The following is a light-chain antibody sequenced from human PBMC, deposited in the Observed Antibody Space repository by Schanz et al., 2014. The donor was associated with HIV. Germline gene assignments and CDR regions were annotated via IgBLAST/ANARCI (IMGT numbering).Light chain of an antibody. CDR1: SRDVGAYNY. V-gene: IGLV2-14*03. CDR2: DVS. CDR3: SSHTSGRAL. J-gene: IGLJ2*01. Sequence: QSALTQPASVSGSPGQSITISCTGTSRDVGAYNYVSWYQQYPGKAPKLMIYDVSNRPSGVSDRFSGSKSGNTASLTISGLQAEDEADYYCSSHTSGRALFGGGTKLTVL.